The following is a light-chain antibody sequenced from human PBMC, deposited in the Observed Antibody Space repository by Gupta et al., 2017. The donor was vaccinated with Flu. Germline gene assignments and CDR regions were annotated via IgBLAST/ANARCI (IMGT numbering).Light chain of an antibody. CDR1: NIGRET. CDR2: DDR. J-gene: IGLJ3*02. Sequence: SYVLTQPPSVSVAPGQTARITCGGHNIGRETVHWYQQKPGQAPVLVVCDDRDRPSGIPDRFSGPNSGDTATLTISRVEAGDEADYYCQMWDTSSDHWVFGGGTMLTVL. V-gene: IGLV3-21*02. CDR3: QMWDTSSDHWV.